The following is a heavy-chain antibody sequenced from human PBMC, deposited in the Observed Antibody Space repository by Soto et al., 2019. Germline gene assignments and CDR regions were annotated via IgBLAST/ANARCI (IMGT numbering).Heavy chain of an antibody. D-gene: IGHD3-16*01. CDR1: GGSISSYY. J-gene: IGHJ6*02. V-gene: IGHV4-59*01. CDR3: AATRGGVVGMDV. CDR2: VYYSGST. Sequence: SETLSLTCTVSGGSISSYYWSWIRQPPGKGLEWIGYVYYSGSTNYNPSLKSRVTISVDTSKNQFSLKLSSVTAADTAVYYCAATRGGVVGMDVWGQGTTVTVSS.